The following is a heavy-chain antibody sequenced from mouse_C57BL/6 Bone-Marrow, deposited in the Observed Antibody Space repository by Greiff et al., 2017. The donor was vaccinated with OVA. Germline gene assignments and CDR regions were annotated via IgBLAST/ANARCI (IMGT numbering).Heavy chain of an antibody. CDR3: ARTLPHYYGSSSYAMDY. D-gene: IGHD1-1*01. Sequence: QVQLQQSGAELARPGASVKLSCKASGYTFTSYGISWVKQRTGQGLEWIGEIYPRSGNTYYNEKFKGKATLTADKSSSTAYMELRSLTSEDSAVYFCARTLPHYYGSSSYAMDYWGQGTSVTVSP. V-gene: IGHV1-81*01. J-gene: IGHJ4*01. CDR1: GYTFTSYG. CDR2: IYPRSGNT.